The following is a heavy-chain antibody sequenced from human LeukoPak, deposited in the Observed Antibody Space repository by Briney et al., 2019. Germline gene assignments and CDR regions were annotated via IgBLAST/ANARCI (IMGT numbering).Heavy chain of an antibody. V-gene: IGHV3-7*01. CDR1: GFTFSSYG. D-gene: IGHD1-1*01. J-gene: IGHJ3*01. Sequence: GGSLRLSCAASGFTFSSYGMSWVRQAPGKGLEWLATTSQDERQKYYVDSVKGRFTISRDNAKNSLFLQMNNLRGEDMAVYYCASELQRTGAYDFWGQGTMVTVSS. CDR3: ASELQRTGAYDF. CDR2: TSQDERQK.